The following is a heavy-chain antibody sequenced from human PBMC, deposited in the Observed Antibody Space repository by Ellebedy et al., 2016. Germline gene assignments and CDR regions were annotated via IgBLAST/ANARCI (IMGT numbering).Heavy chain of an antibody. D-gene: IGHD5-18*01. J-gene: IGHJ4*02. Sequence: GESLKISXAASGFTFSSHWMSWVRQAPGKGLEWVSFITSSGGHMYYADSVKGRFTISRDNAKNSLYLHMNSLRAEDTAIYYCARDPDTANKIDYWGQGTLVTVSA. CDR1: GFTFSSHW. CDR2: ITSSGGHM. V-gene: IGHV3-21*01. CDR3: ARDPDTANKIDY.